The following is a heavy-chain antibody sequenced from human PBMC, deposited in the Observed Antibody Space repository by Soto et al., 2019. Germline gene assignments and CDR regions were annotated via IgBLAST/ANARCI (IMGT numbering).Heavy chain of an antibody. D-gene: IGHD3-16*01. J-gene: IGHJ6*02. CDR2: ISGSGGST. Sequence: EGQLLESGGGLVQPGGSLRLSCAASGFTFSSYAMSWVRQAPGKGLEWVSGISGSGGSTYYADSVKGRFTISRDNSKNTLYLQMNSLRAEDTAVYYCAKVGEMAPPGGMDVWGQGTTVTVSS. CDR1: GFTFSSYA. V-gene: IGHV3-23*01. CDR3: AKVGEMAPPGGMDV.